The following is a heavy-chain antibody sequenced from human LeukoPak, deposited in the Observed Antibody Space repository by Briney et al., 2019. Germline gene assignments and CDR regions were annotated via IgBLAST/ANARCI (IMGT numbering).Heavy chain of an antibody. D-gene: IGHD2-2*02. V-gene: IGHV3-7*01. CDR1: GFTFSSYW. CDR3: ARDVRDCSSTSCYSDAFDF. Sequence: GGSLRLSCAASGFTFSSYWMSWVRQAPGKGLEWMANIKQDGSEKYYVDSVKGRFTISRDNAKNSLYLQMNSLRAEDTAVYYCARDVRDCSSTSCYSDAFDFWGQGTMVTVSS. CDR2: IKQDGSEK. J-gene: IGHJ3*01.